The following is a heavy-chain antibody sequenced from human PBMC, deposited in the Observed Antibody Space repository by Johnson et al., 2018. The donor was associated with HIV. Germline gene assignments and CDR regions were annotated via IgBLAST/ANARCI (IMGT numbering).Heavy chain of an antibody. V-gene: IGHV3-NL1*01. J-gene: IGHJ3*02. CDR1: GFTFSSYA. CDR2: ISSRGSTI. Sequence: VQLVESGGGVVQPGRSLKLSCAASGFTFSSYAMHWVRQAPGKGLEWVSYISSRGSTIYYADSVKGRFTISRDNSKNTLYLQMNSLRAEDTAVYYCAKARSLLDYGGFDAFDIWGQGTLVIVSS. D-gene: IGHD4-23*01. CDR3: AKARSLLDYGGFDAFDI.